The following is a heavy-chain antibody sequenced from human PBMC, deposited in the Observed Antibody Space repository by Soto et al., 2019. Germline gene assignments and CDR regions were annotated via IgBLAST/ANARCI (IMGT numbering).Heavy chain of an antibody. Sequence: SVKVSCKASGGVFSSYAINWVRQAPGQGLEWMGGIIPIFGTANYAQRFQGRVTITADESTSTAYMELSSLTSEDTAVYYCASAAAVTTNIRVLIGGMDVWGQGTTVTVSS. D-gene: IGHD1-1*01. CDR3: ASAAAVTTNIRVLIGGMDV. CDR1: GGVFSSYA. V-gene: IGHV1-69*13. J-gene: IGHJ6*02. CDR2: IIPIFGTA.